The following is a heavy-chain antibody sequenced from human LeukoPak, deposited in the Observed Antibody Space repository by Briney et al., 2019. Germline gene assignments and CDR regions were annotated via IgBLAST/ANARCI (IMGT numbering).Heavy chain of an antibody. D-gene: IGHD6-25*01. CDR1: GFTFSSYA. V-gene: IGHV3-23*01. J-gene: IGHJ4*02. Sequence: GGSLRLSCAASGFTFSSYAMSWVRQAPGKGLEWVSAISGSGGSTYYADSVKGRFTISRDNSKNTLYLQMSSLRAEDTAIYYCAKTLGIAATHPSNWGQGTLVTASS. CDR2: ISGSGGST. CDR3: AKTLGIAATHPSN.